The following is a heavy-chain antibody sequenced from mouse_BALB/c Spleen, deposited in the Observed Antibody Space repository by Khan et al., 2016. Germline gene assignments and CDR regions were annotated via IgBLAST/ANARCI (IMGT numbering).Heavy chain of an antibody. CDR3: ARTYYDYLFTY. V-gene: IGHV14-3*02. CDR1: GFNIEDTY. D-gene: IGHD2-4*01. J-gene: IGHJ4*01. Sequence: VQLKQSGAELVKPGASVKLSCTASGFNIEDTYMHWVKQRPEQGLDWIGGIDPANGNTKYDPKFKVKATITTDTSSNTAYLQLSSLTSEDTAVYYCARTYYDYLFTYWGQGTSVTVSS. CDR2: IDPANGNT.